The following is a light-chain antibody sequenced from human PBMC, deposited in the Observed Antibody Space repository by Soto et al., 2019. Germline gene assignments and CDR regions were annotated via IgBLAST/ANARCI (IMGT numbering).Light chain of an antibody. Sequence: QAVVTQPASVSGSPGQSITISCTGTSSDVGIYNYVSWYQQHPGKAPKVIICEVSNRPSGVSNRFSGSKSGNTASLTISGLRAEDEADYYCTSFTTSNIWVFGGGTKLTVL. CDR3: TSFTTSNIWV. CDR1: SSDVGIYNY. J-gene: IGLJ3*02. CDR2: EVS. V-gene: IGLV2-14*01.